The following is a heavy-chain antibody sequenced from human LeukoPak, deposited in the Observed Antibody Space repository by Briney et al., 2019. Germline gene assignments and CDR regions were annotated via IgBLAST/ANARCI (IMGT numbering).Heavy chain of an antibody. Sequence: SVKVSCKASRGTFSSYGISWVRQAPGQGLEWMGGVIAMLGTANYAQKFQGRVTITTDESTSTVYMELSSLRSEDTAVYYCATGSTVVVPAARDFDYWGQGTLVTVSS. V-gene: IGHV1-69*05. CDR3: ATGSTVVVPAARDFDY. CDR2: VIAMLGTA. D-gene: IGHD2-2*01. J-gene: IGHJ4*02. CDR1: RGTFSSYG.